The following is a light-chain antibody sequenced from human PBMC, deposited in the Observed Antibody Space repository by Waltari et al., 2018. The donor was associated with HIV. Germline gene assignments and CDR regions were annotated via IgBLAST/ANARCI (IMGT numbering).Light chain of an antibody. Sequence: QSALTQPASVSGSPGQSITISCTGTSSDVGSYNLVSWYQQHPGKAPKLMIYEVIKRPSGVSKRFSGSKSGNTASLTISGLQAEDEADYYCCSYAGSSTFVVFGGGTKLTVL. CDR1: SSDVGSYNL. J-gene: IGLJ2*01. CDR2: EVI. V-gene: IGLV2-23*02. CDR3: CSYAGSSTFVV.